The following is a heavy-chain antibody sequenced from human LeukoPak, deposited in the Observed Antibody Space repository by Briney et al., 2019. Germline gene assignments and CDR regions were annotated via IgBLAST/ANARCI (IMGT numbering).Heavy chain of an antibody. Sequence: SGGSLRLSCAASGFPFSHYGIHWVRQPPGKGLEWVAVIWSDGSHKYYADSVKGRFTISRDNSKNTLYLQMNSLRAEGTAVYSCARASGPFDYWGQGTLVTVSS. J-gene: IGHJ4*02. V-gene: IGHV3-33*01. CDR3: ARASGPFDY. D-gene: IGHD3-10*01. CDR2: IWSDGSHK. CDR1: GFPFSHYG.